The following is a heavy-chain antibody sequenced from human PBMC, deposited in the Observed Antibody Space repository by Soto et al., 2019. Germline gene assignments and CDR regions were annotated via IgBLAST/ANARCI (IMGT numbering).Heavy chain of an antibody. Sequence: EVQLVESGGGLVQPGGSLRLSCAASGFTFSDHYMDWVRQPPGKGLEWVGRSRNKANSYTTEYAASVRGRFTISRDDSKNSLYLQMNSLKTEDTAVYYCARDLGSWGQGTLVTVSS. CDR2: SRNKANSYTT. V-gene: IGHV3-72*01. CDR3: ARDLGS. CDR1: GFTFSDHY. J-gene: IGHJ5*02.